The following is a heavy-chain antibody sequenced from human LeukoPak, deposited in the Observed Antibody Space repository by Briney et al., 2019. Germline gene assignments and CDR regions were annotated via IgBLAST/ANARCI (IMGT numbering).Heavy chain of an antibody. CDR3: ARIRPHFGVVIINANDY. J-gene: IGHJ4*02. Sequence: PGGSLRLSCAASGFTFSSYAMYWVRQAPGKGLEWVAVISYDGSNKYYADSVKGRFTISRDNSKNTLYLQMNSLRAEDTAVYYCARIRPHFGVVIINANDYWGQGTLVTVSS. D-gene: IGHD3-3*01. V-gene: IGHV3-30*04. CDR1: GFTFSSYA. CDR2: ISYDGSNK.